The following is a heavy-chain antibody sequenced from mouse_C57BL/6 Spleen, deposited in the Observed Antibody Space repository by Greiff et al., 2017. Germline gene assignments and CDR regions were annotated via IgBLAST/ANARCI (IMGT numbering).Heavy chain of an antibody. D-gene: IGHD1-1*01. J-gene: IGHJ2*01. CDR2: IYPRSGNT. CDR1: GYTFTSYG. V-gene: IGHV1-81*01. CDR3: ARLAYYGSSYRYFDY. Sequence: QVQLQQSGAELARPGASVKLSCKASGYTFTSYGISWVKQRTGQGLEWTGEIYPRSGNTYYNEKFKGKATLTADKSSSTAYMELRSLTSEDSAVYFCARLAYYGSSYRYFDYWGQGTTLTVSS.